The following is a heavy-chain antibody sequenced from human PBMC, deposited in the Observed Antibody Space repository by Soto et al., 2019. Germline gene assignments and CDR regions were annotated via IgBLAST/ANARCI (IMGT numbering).Heavy chain of an antibody. CDR2: IYHSGSI. CDR3: AVGRSRSGFDP. V-gene: IGHV4-30-2*01. D-gene: IGHD2-2*01. CDR1: GGSISSGGYS. J-gene: IGHJ5*02. Sequence: QLQLQESGSGLVRPSQILSLTCAVSGGSISSGGYSWIWIRQPPGKGVEWIGYIYHSGSINYSPSLKCRVPPPVDRATNRCCRELRPETAGNAAVYCGAVGRSRSGFDPWGQGTLVTVSS.